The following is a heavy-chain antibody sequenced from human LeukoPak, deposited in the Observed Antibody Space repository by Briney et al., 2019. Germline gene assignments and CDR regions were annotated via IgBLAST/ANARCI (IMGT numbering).Heavy chain of an antibody. CDR3: ARQRGFPDY. CDR1: GFTFSKAW. J-gene: IGHJ4*02. CDR2: VSDSGFRT. D-gene: IGHD5-12*01. Sequence: GSLRLSCAASGFTFSKAWMNWVRQAPGKGLEWVSTVSDSGFRTYYADSVKGRLTISRDNSKNTLDLQMNSLRAEDTAVYYCARQRGFPDYWGQGTLVTVSS. V-gene: IGHV3-23*01.